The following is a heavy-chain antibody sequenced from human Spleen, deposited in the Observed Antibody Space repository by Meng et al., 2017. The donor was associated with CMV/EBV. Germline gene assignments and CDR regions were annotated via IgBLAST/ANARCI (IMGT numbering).Heavy chain of an antibody. D-gene: IGHD2/OR15-2a*01. V-gene: IGHV1-46*01. CDR3: ARAGGVIVPYYYGMDV. Sequence: ASVKVSCKASGYTFINYYMHWVRQAPGQGLEWMGIISPSSGRTTYAKRFQGRVTMTRDTSTSTVYMELSSLRSEDTAVYYCARAGGVIVPYYYGMDVWGQGTTVTVSS. J-gene: IGHJ6*02. CDR2: ISPSSGRT. CDR1: GYTFINYY.